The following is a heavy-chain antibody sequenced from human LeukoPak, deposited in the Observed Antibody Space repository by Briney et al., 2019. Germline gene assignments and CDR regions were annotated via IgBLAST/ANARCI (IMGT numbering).Heavy chain of an antibody. J-gene: IGHJ5*02. Sequence: GGSLRLSCAASGFTFSSYSMNWVRQAPGKGLEWVSSISSSSSYIYYTDSVKGRFTISRDNAKNSLYLQMNSLRAEDTAVYYCARRDSYYYDSSGYYSWFDPWGQGTLVTVSS. CDR1: GFTFSSYS. D-gene: IGHD3-22*01. V-gene: IGHV3-21*01. CDR3: ARRDSYYYDSSGYYSWFDP. CDR2: ISSSSSYI.